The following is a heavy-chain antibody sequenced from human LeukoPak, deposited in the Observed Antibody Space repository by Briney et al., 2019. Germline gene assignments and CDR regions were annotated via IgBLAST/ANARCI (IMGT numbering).Heavy chain of an antibody. V-gene: IGHV1-2*06. J-gene: IGHJ4*02. CDR2: INPNSGGT. D-gene: IGHD2-15*01. CDR1: GYTFTGYY. Sequence: ASVKVSCKASGYTFTGYYMHWVRQAPGQGLGWMGRINPNSGGTNYAQKFQGRVTMTRDTSISTAYMELSRLRSDDTAVYYCATLGLSGHNHPWGYWGQGTLVTVSS. CDR3: ATLGLSGHNHPWGY.